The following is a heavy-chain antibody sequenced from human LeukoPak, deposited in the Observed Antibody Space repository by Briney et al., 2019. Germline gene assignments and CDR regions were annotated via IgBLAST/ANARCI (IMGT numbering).Heavy chain of an antibody. V-gene: IGHV3-23*01. CDR3: ARDDGRAMAGTPALDY. Sequence: GGSLRLSCAASGLIFSDAWMGWVRQAPGKGLESVSAISGSGGSTYYADSVKGRFTISRDNSKNTLYLQMNSLRAEDTAVYYCARDDGRAMAGTPALDYWGQGTLVTVSS. J-gene: IGHJ4*02. CDR1: GLIFSDA. CDR2: ISGSGGST. D-gene: IGHD6-19*01.